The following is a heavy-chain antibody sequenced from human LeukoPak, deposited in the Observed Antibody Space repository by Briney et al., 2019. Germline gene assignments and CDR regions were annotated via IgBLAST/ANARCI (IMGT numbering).Heavy chain of an antibody. CDR3: AKESGDYDFWSGHYFDY. J-gene: IGHJ4*02. D-gene: IGHD3-3*01. CDR2: ISCSGGST. CDR1: GYTFSSYA. Sequence: GGSLRLSCTASGYTFSSYAMSWVRQAPGKGLEWVSAISCSGGSTYYADSVKRRYTISRDNSKNTLYLQMNSLRAEDTAVYYCAKESGDYDFWSGHYFDYWGQGTLVTVSS. V-gene: IGHV3-23*01.